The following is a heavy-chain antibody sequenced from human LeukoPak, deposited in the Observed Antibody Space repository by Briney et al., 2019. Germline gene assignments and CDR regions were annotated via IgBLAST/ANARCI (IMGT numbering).Heavy chain of an antibody. Sequence: SETLSLTCTVSGGSISSYYWSWIRQPPGKGLEWIGYIYYSGSTNYNPSLKSRVTISVDTSKNQFSPKLSSVTAADTAVYYCARLTTYCGGDCYSLEYWGQGTLVTVSS. CDR2: IYYSGST. CDR3: ARLTTYCGGDCYSLEY. V-gene: IGHV4-59*01. CDR1: GGSISSYY. D-gene: IGHD2-21*01. J-gene: IGHJ4*02.